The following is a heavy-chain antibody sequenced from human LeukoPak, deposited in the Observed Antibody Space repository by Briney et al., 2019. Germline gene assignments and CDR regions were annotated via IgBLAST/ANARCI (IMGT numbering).Heavy chain of an antibody. CDR3: AREMGYGSNSGFDY. D-gene: IGHD3-10*01. J-gene: IGHJ4*02. V-gene: IGHV3-64*01. Sequence: GGSLRLSCAASGFTSSSYAMHWVRQAPGKGLEYVSAISSNGGSTYYANSVKGRFTISRDNSKNTLYLQMGSLRAEDMAVYYCAREMGYGSNSGFDYWGQGTLVTVSS. CDR1: GFTSSSYA. CDR2: ISSNGGST.